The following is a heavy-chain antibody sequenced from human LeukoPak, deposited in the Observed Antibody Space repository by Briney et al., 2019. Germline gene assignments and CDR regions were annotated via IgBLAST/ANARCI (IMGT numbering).Heavy chain of an antibody. Sequence: PSETLSLTCAVYGGSFSGYYWSWIRQPPGKGLEWIGEINHSGSTNYNPSLKSRVTISVDTSKNQFSLKLSSVTAADTAVYYCARKRSPRPYDAFDIWGQGTMATVSS. J-gene: IGHJ3*02. V-gene: IGHV4-34*01. CDR2: INHSGST. CDR3: ARKRSPRPYDAFDI. CDR1: GGSFSGYY.